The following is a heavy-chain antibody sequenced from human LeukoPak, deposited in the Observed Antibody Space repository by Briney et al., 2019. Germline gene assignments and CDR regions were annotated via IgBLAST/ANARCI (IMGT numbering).Heavy chain of an antibody. CDR1: GFTFSNCD. Sequence: GGSLRLSCAASGFTFSNCDLSWVRQAPGKGLEWVSGISGGGSKYYADSVKGRFTISRDNSKNMLYLQMNSLRAEDTAVYYCAKGDSDFWSDSYYYYYMDVWGKGTTVTVSS. V-gene: IGHV3-23*01. CDR3: AKGDSDFWSDSYYYYYMDV. D-gene: IGHD3-3*01. CDR2: ISGGGSK. J-gene: IGHJ6*03.